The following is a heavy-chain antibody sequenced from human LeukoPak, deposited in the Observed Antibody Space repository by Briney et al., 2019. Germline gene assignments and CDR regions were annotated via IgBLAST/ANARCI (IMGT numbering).Heavy chain of an antibody. CDR1: GFTFSSYG. Sequence: GRSLRLSCAASGFTFSSYGMHWVRQAPGKGLEWVAVISYDGSNKYYADSVKGRFTISRDNSKNTLYLQMNSLTTEDTAVYYCSRGSGWLSVYWGQGTPVTVSS. CDR3: SRGSGWLSVY. V-gene: IGHV3-30*03. J-gene: IGHJ4*02. CDR2: ISYDGSNK. D-gene: IGHD6-19*01.